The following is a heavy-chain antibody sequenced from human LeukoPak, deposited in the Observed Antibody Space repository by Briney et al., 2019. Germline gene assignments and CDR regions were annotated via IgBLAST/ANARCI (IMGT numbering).Heavy chain of an antibody. D-gene: IGHD3-10*01. CDR3: ARFGWVPPAHFDY. CDR1: GFTLSNYW. V-gene: IGHV3-74*01. Sequence: GGSLRLSCAASGFTLSNYWMHWVRQAPGKGLVWVSHINTDGTTTNYADSVKGRFTISRDTAKSTLYLQMNSLRAEDTAVYYCARFGWVPPAHFDYWGQGTLVTVSS. J-gene: IGHJ4*02. CDR2: INTDGTTT.